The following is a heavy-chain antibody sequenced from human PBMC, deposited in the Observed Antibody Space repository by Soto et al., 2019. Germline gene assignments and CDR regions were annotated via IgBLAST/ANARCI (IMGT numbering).Heavy chain of an antibody. CDR3: AKDIWRIAVAGDYFDY. D-gene: IGHD6-19*01. V-gene: IGHV3-30*02. J-gene: IGHJ4*02. CDR2: IWYDGSNT. CDR1: GFFLRDFG. Sequence: GGSLRLSCVASGFFLRDFGMHWVRQAPGKGLEWVSVIWYDGSNTYQGESVKGRFTMSRDISKNSLYLQMDSLRPEDTAVYYCAKDIWRIAVAGDYFDYWGKGTLVTVSS.